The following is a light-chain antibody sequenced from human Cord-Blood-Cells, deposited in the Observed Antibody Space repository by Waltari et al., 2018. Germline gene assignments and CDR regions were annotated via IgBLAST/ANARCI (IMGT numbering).Light chain of an antibody. Sequence: EIVLTQSPATLSLSQGERATLTCRASTSVSSYLALCQPTPGQAPLRLIDDASNRATGIPARFSCSGSVTDFTLTIRSLEPEDFAVYYCQQRSIWPPYAFCQGTQLEIK. CDR1: TSVSSY. V-gene: IGKV3-11*01. CDR3: QQRSIWPPYA. CDR2: DAS. J-gene: IGKJ2*01.